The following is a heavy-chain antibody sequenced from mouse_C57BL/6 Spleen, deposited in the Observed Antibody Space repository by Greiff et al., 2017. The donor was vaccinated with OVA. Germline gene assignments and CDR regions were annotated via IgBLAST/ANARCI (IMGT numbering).Heavy chain of an antibody. D-gene: IGHD2-2*01. CDR1: GFSLTSYG. Sequence: VHLVESGPGLVQPSQSLSITCTVSGFSLTSYGVHWVRQSPGKGLEWLGVIWRGGSTDYNAAFMSRLSITKDNSKSQVFFKMNSLQADDTAIYYCAKNRGYDEDWFAYWGQGTLVTVSA. J-gene: IGHJ3*01. CDR3: AKNRGYDEDWFAY. V-gene: IGHV2-5*01. CDR2: IWRGGST.